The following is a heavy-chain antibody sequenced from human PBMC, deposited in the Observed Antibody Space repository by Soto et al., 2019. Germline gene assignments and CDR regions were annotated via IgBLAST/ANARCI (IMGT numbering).Heavy chain of an antibody. J-gene: IGHJ4*02. V-gene: IGHV3-48*04. CDR2: INTLSSAI. CDR3: ARRLQWQLRPLDY. D-gene: IGHD6-19*01. Sequence: PXGCLRLSWAVCGFSVSNCCMTWICKVPAKVLEWVSYINTLSSAIYDADAVNVRFTNSRDNANNSLYLQINSLRAEDTAVYYCARRLQWQLRPLDYWGRGTCVTVS. CDR1: GFSVSNCC.